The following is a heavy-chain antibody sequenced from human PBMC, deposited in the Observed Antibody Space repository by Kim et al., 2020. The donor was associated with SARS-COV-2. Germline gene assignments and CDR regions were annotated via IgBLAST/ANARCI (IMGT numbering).Heavy chain of an antibody. J-gene: IGHJ3*02. D-gene: IGHD6-13*01. CDR1: GGSISSSSYY. CDR3: ARLSSSWPTDAFDI. Sequence: SETLSLTCTVSGGSISSSSYYWGWLRQPPGKGLEWIGSIYYSGSTYYNPSLKSRVTISVDTSKNQFSLKLSSVTAADTAVYYCARLSSSWPTDAFDIWGQGTMVTASS. CDR2: IYYSGST. V-gene: IGHV4-39*01.